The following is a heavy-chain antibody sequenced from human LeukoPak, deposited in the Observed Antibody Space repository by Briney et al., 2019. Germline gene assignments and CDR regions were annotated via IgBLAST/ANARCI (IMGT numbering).Heavy chain of an antibody. CDR1: GGSIGTDH. CDR2: AYYNGNT. V-gene: IGHV4-59*01. Sequence: SETLSLTCTIAGGSIGTDHWTWIRQPPGKGLDWIGYAYYNGNTNYNPSLNSRVTISVDTSNNQFSLRLASVTTADTAVYYCARGHPPNLDVWGQGTTVTVSS. CDR3: ARGHPPNLDV. J-gene: IGHJ6*02.